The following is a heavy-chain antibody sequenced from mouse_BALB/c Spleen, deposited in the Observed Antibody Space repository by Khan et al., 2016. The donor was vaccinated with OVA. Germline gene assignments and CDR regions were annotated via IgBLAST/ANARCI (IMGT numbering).Heavy chain of an antibody. CDR2: FFPNSGGS. CDR1: GYTFTDYN. J-gene: IGHJ3*01. Sequence: EVQLQESGPEVVKPGASVKISCKASGYTFTDYNMDWVKQRHGKSLEWIGYFFPNSGGSAYNQTFKTKATLTVDISSSTASMDFRSLTSEDSAFYYCVSSGYGSFAFWGQGTLVTVSA. V-gene: IGHV1S29*02. D-gene: IGHD1-2*01. CDR3: VSSGYGSFAF.